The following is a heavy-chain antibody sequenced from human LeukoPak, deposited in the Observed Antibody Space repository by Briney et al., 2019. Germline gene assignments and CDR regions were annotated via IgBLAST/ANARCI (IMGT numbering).Heavy chain of an antibody. Sequence: PGGPLRLSCAASGFTFNTYEMNWVRQAPGKGLEWVSYISGSYSTIYYADSVKGRFTISRDNAKSTLHLQMNSLRAEDTAIYYCATDYYHSSGQSPDAFDIWGQGTMVTVSS. J-gene: IGHJ3*02. D-gene: IGHD3-22*01. CDR2: ISGSYSTI. V-gene: IGHV3-48*03. CDR1: GFTFNTYE. CDR3: ATDYYHSSGQSPDAFDI.